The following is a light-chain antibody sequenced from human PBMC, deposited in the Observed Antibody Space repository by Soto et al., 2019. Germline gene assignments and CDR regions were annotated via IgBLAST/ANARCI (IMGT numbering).Light chain of an antibody. V-gene: IGKV3-20*01. CDR1: QVIGSRY. CDR2: VAS. J-gene: IGKJ2*01. CDR3: QQFGSSIRPT. Sequence: EIVMTQSPGTLSLSPGERATISCRASQVIGSRYLAWYHQKSGQAPRLLLYVASSRATGLPDRFSGSGSGTDFTLTISRLEPEVFGVYYCQQFGSSIRPTFGQGPKLEIK.